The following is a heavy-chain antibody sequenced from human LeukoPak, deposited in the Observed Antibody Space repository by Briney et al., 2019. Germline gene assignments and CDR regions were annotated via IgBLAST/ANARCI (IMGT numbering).Heavy chain of an antibody. D-gene: IGHD7-27*01. J-gene: IGHJ6*03. CDR2: MNPNSGNT. CDR3: ARAEKPNWGNYYYYCMDV. V-gene: IGHV1-8*03. Sequence: ASVKVSCKASGYTFTSYDINWVRQATGQGLEWMGRMNPNSGNTGYAQKFQGRVTITRNTSISTAYMELSSLRSEDTAVYYCARAEKPNWGNYYYYCMDVWGKGTTVTVSS. CDR1: GYTFTSYD.